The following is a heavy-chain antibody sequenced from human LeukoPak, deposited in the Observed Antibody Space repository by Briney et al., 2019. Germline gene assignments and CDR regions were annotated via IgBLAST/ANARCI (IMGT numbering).Heavy chain of an antibody. Sequence: GGSLRLSCAASGFTFSSYAMHWVRQAPGKGLEWVAVISYDGSNKYYADSVKGRFTISRDNSKNTLYLQMNSLRAEDTAVYYCASPFDGGNERDAFDIWGQGTMVTVSS. CDR3: ASPFDGGNERDAFDI. CDR1: GFTFSSYA. CDR2: ISYDGSNK. J-gene: IGHJ3*02. V-gene: IGHV3-30*04. D-gene: IGHD4-23*01.